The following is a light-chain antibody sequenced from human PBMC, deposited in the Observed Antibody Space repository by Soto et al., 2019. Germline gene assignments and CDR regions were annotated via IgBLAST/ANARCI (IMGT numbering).Light chain of an antibody. CDR3: QQYYTYSWT. V-gene: IGKV1-5*01. CDR1: QSISTW. Sequence: DIQMTQSPSTLSASVGDRVTITCLASQSISTWLAWYQQKPGKAPKLLIYDASSLESGVPSRSSGSGSGTEFTLTISSMQPDDFANYYCQQYYTYSWTFGQGTKVDIK. J-gene: IGKJ1*01. CDR2: DAS.